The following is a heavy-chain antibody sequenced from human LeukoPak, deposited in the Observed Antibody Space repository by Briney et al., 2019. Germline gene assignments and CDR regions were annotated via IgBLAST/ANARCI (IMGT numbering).Heavy chain of an antibody. CDR2: ISGSGGST. CDR1: GFTFSSYA. CDR3: AREGDGYNPDY. Sequence: GGSLRLSCAASGFTFSSYAMSWVRQAPGKGLEWVSAISGSGGSTYYADSVQGRFTISTDNSKNTLYLQMNSLGAEDTAVYYCAREGDGYNPDYWGQGTLVTVSS. V-gene: IGHV3-23*01. J-gene: IGHJ4*02. D-gene: IGHD5-24*01.